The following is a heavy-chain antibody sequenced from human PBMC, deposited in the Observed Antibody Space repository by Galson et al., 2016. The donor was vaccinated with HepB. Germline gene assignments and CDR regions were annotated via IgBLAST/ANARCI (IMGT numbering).Heavy chain of an antibody. Sequence: PGQGLEWMGGIIPLFGTAKYAQKFQGRVTISTDESTSTAYMELSSLTSEDSAMYYCASPARDDGNVYYIGWFDPWGQGTLVTVSS. D-gene: IGHD3-10*01. CDR2: IIPLFGTA. J-gene: IGHJ5*02. CDR3: ASPARDDGNVYYIGWFDP. V-gene: IGHV1-69*05.